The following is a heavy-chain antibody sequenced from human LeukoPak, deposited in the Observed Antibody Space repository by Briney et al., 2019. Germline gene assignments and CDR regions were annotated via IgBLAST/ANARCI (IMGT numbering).Heavy chain of an antibody. CDR2: IYPGDSDT. CDR1: GYSFITYW. Sequence: KSGESLKISCKGSGYSFITYWIGWVRQMPGKGLEWMGIIYPGDSDTRYSPSFQGQVTISVDKSISTAYLQWSSLKASDTAMYYCARHAMNYYYMDVWGKGTTVTVSS. D-gene: IGHD2-2*01. CDR3: ARHAMNYYYMDV. V-gene: IGHV5-51*01. J-gene: IGHJ6*03.